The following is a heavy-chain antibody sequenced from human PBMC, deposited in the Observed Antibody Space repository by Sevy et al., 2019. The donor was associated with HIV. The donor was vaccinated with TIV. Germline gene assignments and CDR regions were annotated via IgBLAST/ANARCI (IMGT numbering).Heavy chain of an antibody. J-gene: IGHJ6*02. V-gene: IGHV3-11*01. D-gene: IGHD4-17*01. CDR3: ARDHVKDGDLGDYYYFAMDV. CDR1: GLTLSDYY. Sequence: GGSLRLSCAASGLTLSDYYISWIRQAPGKGLEWVSYISGTPDNIYYADSVKGRFTISRDNAKNSLYLQMNSLRAEDTAVYYCARDHVKDGDLGDYYYFAMDVWGQGTTVTVSS. CDR2: ISGTPDNI.